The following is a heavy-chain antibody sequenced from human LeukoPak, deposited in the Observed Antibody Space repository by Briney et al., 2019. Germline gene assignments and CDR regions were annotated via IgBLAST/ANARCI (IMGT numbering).Heavy chain of an antibody. V-gene: IGHV4-4*07. D-gene: IGHD3-16*02. CDR2: IYTTGRP. Sequence: SETLSLTCSVSGGSISSYWWSWIRQPAGKGLEFIGRIYTTGRPNYNPSLKSRVSMSVDTSKNKFSLELRSVTAADTAVYFCARGGYTISSYIFDYWGQGALVTVSS. CDR1: GGSISSYW. J-gene: IGHJ4*02. CDR3: ARGGYTISSYIFDY.